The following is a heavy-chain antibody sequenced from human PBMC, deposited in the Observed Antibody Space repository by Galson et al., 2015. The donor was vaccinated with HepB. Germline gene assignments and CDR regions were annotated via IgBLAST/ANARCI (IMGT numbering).Heavy chain of an antibody. J-gene: IGHJ4*02. CDR1: GDSVSRNSAS. D-gene: IGHD2-21*01. V-gene: IGHV6-1*01. CDR3: ARAYCGVDCSDFDY. CDR2: TYYRSKWYN. Sequence: CAISGDSVSRNSASWNWIRQSPSRGLEWLGRTYYRSKWYNDYAVSVKSRISINRDTSKNQFSLQLNSVTPEDTAVYYCARAYCGVDCSDFDYWGQGTLVTVSP.